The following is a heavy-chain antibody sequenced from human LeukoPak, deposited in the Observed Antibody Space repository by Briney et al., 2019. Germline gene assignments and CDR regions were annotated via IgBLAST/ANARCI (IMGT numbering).Heavy chain of an antibody. CDR2: ISGSGGTT. CDR3: AKDHLPGIVVPDRVY. J-gene: IGHJ4*02. Sequence: GGSLRLSCAASGFTFSNAWMSWVRQAPGKGLEWVSAISGSGGTTYYADSVKGRFTISRDNSKNTLYLQITSLRAEDTGVYYCAKDHLPGIVVPDRVYWGQGTLVTVSS. D-gene: IGHD3-22*01. V-gene: IGHV3-23*01. CDR1: GFTFSNAW.